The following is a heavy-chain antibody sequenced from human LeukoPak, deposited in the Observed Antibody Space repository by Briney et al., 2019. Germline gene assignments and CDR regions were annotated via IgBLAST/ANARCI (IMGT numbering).Heavy chain of an antibody. CDR2: IYPGDSDT. V-gene: IGHV5-51*01. CDR3: ARLSSRTVSGWFDP. J-gene: IGHJ5*02. CDR1: GYSFTSYW. D-gene: IGHD6-13*01. Sequence: GESLKISREGSGYSFTSYWIGWVRQMPGKGLEWMGIIYPGDSDTRYSPSFQGQVTISADKSISTAYLQWSSLKASDTAMYYCARLSSRTVSGWFDPWGQGTLVTVSS.